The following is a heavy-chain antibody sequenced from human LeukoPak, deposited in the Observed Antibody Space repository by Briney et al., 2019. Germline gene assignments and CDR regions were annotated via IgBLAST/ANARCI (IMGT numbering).Heavy chain of an antibody. CDR3: AKDVYCSSTSCYEGGP. Sequence: GGSLRLSCAASGFTFSSYAMSWVRQAPGKGLEWVSAISGSGGSTYYADSVKGRFTISRDNSKNTLYLQMNSLRAEDTAVYCCAKDVYCSSTSCYEGGPWGQGTLVTVSS. V-gene: IGHV3-23*01. J-gene: IGHJ5*02. CDR1: GFTFSSYA. CDR2: ISGSGGST. D-gene: IGHD2-2*01.